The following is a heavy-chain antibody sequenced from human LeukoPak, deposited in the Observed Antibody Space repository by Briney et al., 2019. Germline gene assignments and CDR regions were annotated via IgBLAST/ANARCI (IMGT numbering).Heavy chain of an antibody. D-gene: IGHD6-19*01. CDR3: ARGGWHYLDY. CDR1: GGSISSYY. CDR2: IYYSGST. V-gene: IGHV4-59*01. J-gene: IGHJ4*02. Sequence: SETLSLTCIVSGGSISSYYWSWIRQSPGKGLEWIGYIYYSGSTNYNPSLRSRVTISLDTSKNQFSLKLSSVTAAVTAVYYCARGGWHYLDYWGQGTLVTVSS.